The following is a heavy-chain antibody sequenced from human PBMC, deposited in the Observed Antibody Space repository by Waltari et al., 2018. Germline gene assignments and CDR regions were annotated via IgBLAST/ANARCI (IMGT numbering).Heavy chain of an antibody. Sequence: DVQLAESGGGLVQPGRSRRLSCRASGFTFVDYSMKWVHQAPGQGLEWVGFIRSKAYGETTDYAASVRGRFTISRDDSKSIAYLQMNSLKTEDTAIYFCARDLMYGEHPLFDRWGQGTLVTVSS. CDR1: GFTFVDYS. CDR2: IRSKAYGETT. V-gene: IGHV3-49*04. CDR3: ARDLMYGEHPLFDR. J-gene: IGHJ5*02. D-gene: IGHD4-17*01.